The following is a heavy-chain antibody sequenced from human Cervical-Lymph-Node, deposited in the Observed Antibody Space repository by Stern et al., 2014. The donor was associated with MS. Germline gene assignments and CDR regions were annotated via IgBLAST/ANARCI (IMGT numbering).Heavy chain of an antibody. CDR1: GGTFSSYT. J-gene: IGHJ5*02. Sequence: VQLVESGAEVKKPGSSVKVSCKASGGTFSSYTIRWVRQAPGQGLEWMGGTIPIFGTANYAQKFQGRVTITADESTSTAYMELSSLRSEDTAVYYCARLGIAVANSTWGQGTLVTVSS. D-gene: IGHD6-19*01. CDR2: TIPIFGTA. V-gene: IGHV1-69*01. CDR3: ARLGIAVANST.